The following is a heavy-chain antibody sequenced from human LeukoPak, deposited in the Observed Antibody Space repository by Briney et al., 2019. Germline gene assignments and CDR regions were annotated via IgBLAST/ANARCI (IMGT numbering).Heavy chain of an antibody. J-gene: IGHJ4*02. CDR1: GFTFNNFG. Sequence: PGGSLRLSCAASGFTFNNFGMHWVRQAPGKGLEWVAFIRYDGGKQYYADSVKGRFTISRDYSKNTLYLQMNSLRAEDTAVYYCAKGYCSGGNCYFDYWGQGTLVTVSS. D-gene: IGHD2-15*01. V-gene: IGHV3-30*02. CDR3: AKGYCSGGNCYFDY. CDR2: IRYDGGKQ.